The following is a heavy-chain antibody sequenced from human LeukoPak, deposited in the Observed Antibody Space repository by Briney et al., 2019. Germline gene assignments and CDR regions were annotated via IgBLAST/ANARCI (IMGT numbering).Heavy chain of an antibody. D-gene: IGHD5-12*01. CDR2: IRSKAYGGTT. Sequence: HPGGSLRLSCTASGFTFGDYAMSWVRHAPGKGLEWVGFIRSKAYGGTTEYAASVKGRFTISRDDSKSIAYLQMNSLKTEDTAVYYCTRDPNSGYLIGHYYFDYWGQGTLVTVSS. CDR3: TRDPNSGYLIGHYYFDY. J-gene: IGHJ4*02. CDR1: GFTFGDYA. V-gene: IGHV3-49*04.